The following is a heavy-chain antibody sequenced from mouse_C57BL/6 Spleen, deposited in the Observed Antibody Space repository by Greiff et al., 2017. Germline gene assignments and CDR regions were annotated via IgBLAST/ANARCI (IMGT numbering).Heavy chain of an antibody. CDR1: GFTFSDYG. CDR2: ISSGSSTI. V-gene: IGHV5-17*01. CDR3: AREALYAMDY. J-gene: IGHJ4*01. Sequence: EVMLVESGGGLVKPGGSLKLSCAASGFTFSDYGMHWVRQAPEKGLEWVAYISSGSSTIYYAETVKGRFTISRDNAKNTLFLQMTSLRSEDTAMYYCAREALYAMDYWGQGTSVTVSS.